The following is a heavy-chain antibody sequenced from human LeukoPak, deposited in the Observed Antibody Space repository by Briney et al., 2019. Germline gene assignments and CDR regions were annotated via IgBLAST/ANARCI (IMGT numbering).Heavy chain of an antibody. CDR2: INPTSGGT. CDR3: ASLPYYYDRPHSDWYFDL. Sequence: ASVKVSCKTSGYTFTGYYIQWVRQAPGQGLEWMGYINPTSGGTNYAQEFQGRVTMTRDTSISTAYMELSRLTSDDTAVYYCASLPYYYDRPHSDWYFDLWGRGTLVTVPS. D-gene: IGHD3-22*01. V-gene: IGHV1-2*02. CDR1: GYTFTGYY. J-gene: IGHJ2*01.